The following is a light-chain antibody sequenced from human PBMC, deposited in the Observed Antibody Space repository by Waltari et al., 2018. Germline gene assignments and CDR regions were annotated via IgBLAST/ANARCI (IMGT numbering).Light chain of an antibody. J-gene: IGKJ5*01. V-gene: IGKV3-15*01. CDR2: GAF. CDR1: QSISDN. Sequence: VMTQSPATLTVSPGERATLSCRASQSISDNLAWYQQKRGQAPRLLIYGAFTRATGIPARFTGSGSGTDFTLTISSLQSEDSAVYYCQQYNRWPPITFGQGTRLEI. CDR3: QQYNRWPPIT.